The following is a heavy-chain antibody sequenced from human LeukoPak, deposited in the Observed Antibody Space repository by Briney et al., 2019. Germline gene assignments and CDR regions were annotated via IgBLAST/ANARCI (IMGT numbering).Heavy chain of an antibody. V-gene: IGHV4-59*12. CDR2: IYHSGST. Sequence: SETLSLTCTVSGGSISSFYWSWIRQPPGKGLEWIGDIYHSGSTNYNPSLKSRVTISVDTSKNQFSLKLSSVTAADTAVYFCARVYSGYDQFDYWGQGTLVTVSS. J-gene: IGHJ4*02. D-gene: IGHD5-12*01. CDR1: GGSISSFY. CDR3: ARVYSGYDQFDY.